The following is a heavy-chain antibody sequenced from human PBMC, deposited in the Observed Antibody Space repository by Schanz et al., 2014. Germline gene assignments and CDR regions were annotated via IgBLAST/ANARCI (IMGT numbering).Heavy chain of an antibody. Sequence: QVPLEESGAGLVKPSGTLSLTCAVSGASVSSDNWWNWVRQPPGKGLEWIGEIYDSGNTNYNPSLKSRVPRSVDDSKNQFPLQLTSVTAADTAVYYCARGGQGFGEPHQRLFEYWGPGTLVTVSS. V-gene: IGHV4-4*02. J-gene: IGHJ4*02. CDR2: IYDSGNT. CDR3: ARGGQGFGEPHQRLFEY. D-gene: IGHD3-10*01. CDR1: GASVSSDNW.